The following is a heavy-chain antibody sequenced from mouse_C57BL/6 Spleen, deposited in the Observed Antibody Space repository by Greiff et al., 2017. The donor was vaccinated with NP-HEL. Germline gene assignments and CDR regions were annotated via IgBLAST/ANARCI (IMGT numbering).Heavy chain of an antibody. CDR1: GYTFTDYY. CDR3: ARRAPIYDGYYADGYFDY. Sequence: VQLKESGPVLVKPGASVKMSCKASGYTFTDYYMNWVKQSHGKSLEWIGVINPYNGGTSYNQKFKGKATLTVDKSSSTAYMELNSLTSEDSAVYYCARRAPIYDGYYADGYFDYWGQGTTLTVSS. V-gene: IGHV1-19*01. D-gene: IGHD2-3*01. J-gene: IGHJ2*01. CDR2: INPYNGGT.